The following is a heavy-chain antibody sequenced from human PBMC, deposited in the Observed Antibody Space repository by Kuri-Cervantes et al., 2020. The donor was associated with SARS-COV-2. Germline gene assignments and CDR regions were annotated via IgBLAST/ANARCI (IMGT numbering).Heavy chain of an antibody. CDR3: ARDLSVAAAGNGGFDY. Sequence: GGSLRLSCAASGFTFSNYAIHWVRQAPGKGLEWVALISYDGSDKYYADSVKGRFTISRDNSKNTLYMQMNSLRAEDTAVYYCARDLSVAAAGNGGFDYWGQGTLVTVSS. V-gene: IGHV3-30*01. J-gene: IGHJ4*02. CDR2: ISYDGSDK. D-gene: IGHD6-13*01. CDR1: GFTFSNYA.